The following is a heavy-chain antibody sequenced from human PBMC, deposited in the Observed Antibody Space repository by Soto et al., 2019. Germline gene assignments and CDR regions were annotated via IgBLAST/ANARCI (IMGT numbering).Heavy chain of an antibody. CDR2: ISAYNGNT. CDR1: GYTFTSYG. Sequence: ASVKVSCKASGYTFTSYGISWVRQAPGQGLEWMGWISAYNGNTNYAQKLQGRVTMTTDTSTSTAYMELRSLRSGDTAVYYCARDGAAMVFSQIDYWGQGTLVTVSS. D-gene: IGHD5-18*01. V-gene: IGHV1-18*04. CDR3: ARDGAAMVFSQIDY. J-gene: IGHJ4*02.